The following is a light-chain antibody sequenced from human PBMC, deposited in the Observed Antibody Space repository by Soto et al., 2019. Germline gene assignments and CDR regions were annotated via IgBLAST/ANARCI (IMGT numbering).Light chain of an antibody. J-gene: IGKJ1*01. CDR3: QHYNSYSEA. CDR2: GAS. CDR1: QTIGRY. Sequence: DIQMTQSPSSLSASVGDRVTITCRASQTIGRYLNWYQQKPGEVPNVLIYGASSLQSGVPSRFSGSGSGTEFTLTLSSLQPDDFATYYCQHYNSYSEAFGQGTKVELK. V-gene: IGKV1-5*01.